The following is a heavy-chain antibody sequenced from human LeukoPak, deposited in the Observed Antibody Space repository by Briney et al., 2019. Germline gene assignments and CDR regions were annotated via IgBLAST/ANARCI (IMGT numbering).Heavy chain of an antibody. CDR3: ARIIAVAGTLAFDY. J-gene: IGHJ4*02. CDR2: INHSGST. CDR1: GGSFSGYY. D-gene: IGHD6-19*01. Sequence: PSETLSLTCAVYGGSFSGYYWSWLRQPPGKGMEWIGEINHSGSTNYNPSHKSRVTISVDTSKNQFSLKLSSVTAADTAVYYCARIIAVAGTLAFDYWGQGTLVTVSS. V-gene: IGHV4-34*01.